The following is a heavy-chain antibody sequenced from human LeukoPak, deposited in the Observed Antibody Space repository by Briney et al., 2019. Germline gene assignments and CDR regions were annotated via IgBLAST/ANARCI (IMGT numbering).Heavy chain of an antibody. Sequence: GGSLRLSCAASGFTLSSYEMNWVRQAPGKGLEWVSYISSSGSTRYYADSVKGRFTISRDNAKNSLYLQLNSLRAEDTAVYYCARVGGYSGYAPGYFDYWGQGTLVTVSS. CDR2: ISSSGSTR. D-gene: IGHD5-12*01. V-gene: IGHV3-48*03. J-gene: IGHJ4*02. CDR3: ARVGGYSGYAPGYFDY. CDR1: GFTLSSYE.